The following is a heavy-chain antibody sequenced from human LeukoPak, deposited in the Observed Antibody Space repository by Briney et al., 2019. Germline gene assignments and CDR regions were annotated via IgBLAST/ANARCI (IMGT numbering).Heavy chain of an antibody. CDR1: GYSFTSYL. Sequence: GESLKISCKGAGYSFTSYLIGGVREIPGKGLEWVGIIYPVDSDTRYSPSFQAQVTISAHKSISTAYLQWSSLNASDTAMYYCARQGGSGDGLTFLGVWGQGTLVTVSS. D-gene: IGHD5-24*01. CDR2: IYPVDSDT. CDR3: ARQGGSGDGLTFLGV. V-gene: IGHV5-51*01. J-gene: IGHJ4*02.